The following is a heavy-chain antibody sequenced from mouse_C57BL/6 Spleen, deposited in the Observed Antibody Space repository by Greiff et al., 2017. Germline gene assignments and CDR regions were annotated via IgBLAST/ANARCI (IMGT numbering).Heavy chain of an antibody. J-gene: IGHJ4*01. Sequence: QVQLQQPGAELVKPGASVKLSCKASGYTFTSYWMHWVKQRPGQGLEWIGMIHPNSGSTNYNEKFKSKATLTVDKASSTAYMQLSSLTSEDSAVYYCASVVATDYAMDYWGQGTSVTVSS. D-gene: IGHD1-1*01. CDR1: GYTFTSYW. CDR2: IHPNSGST. CDR3: ASVVATDYAMDY. V-gene: IGHV1-64*01.